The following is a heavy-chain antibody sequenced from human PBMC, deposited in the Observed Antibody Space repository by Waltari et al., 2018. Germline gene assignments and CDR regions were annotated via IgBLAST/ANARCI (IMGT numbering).Heavy chain of an antibody. CDR1: GGAIRSSSHY. D-gene: IGHD3-10*01. CDR3: AGLNRPLGSVNSDY. J-gene: IGHJ4*02. Sequence: QLQLQQSGPGLVKPSETLSLTCTVSGGAIRSSSHYCGWIRQPPGKGLEYIGSIYWSGSTFNNPSLKSRLPISLVMSNIQFSLNLTSVTAADTAVYYCAGLNRPLGSVNSDYWGQGTLVRVSS. CDR2: IYWSGST. V-gene: IGHV4-39*01.